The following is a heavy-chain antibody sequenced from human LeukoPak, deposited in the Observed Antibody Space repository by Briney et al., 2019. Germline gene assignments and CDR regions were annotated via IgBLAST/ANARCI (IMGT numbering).Heavy chain of an antibody. CDR2: ISSSSSYI. V-gene: IGHV3-21*01. CDR1: GFTFSSYS. J-gene: IGHJ4*02. D-gene: IGHD1-26*01. CDR3: ARVHIVGATPSDY. Sequence: GGSLRLSCAASGFTFSSYSMNWVRQAPGKGLEWVSSISSSSSYIYYADSVKGRFTISRDNAKNSLSLQMNSLRAEDTAVYYCARVHIVGATPSDYWGQGTLVTVSS.